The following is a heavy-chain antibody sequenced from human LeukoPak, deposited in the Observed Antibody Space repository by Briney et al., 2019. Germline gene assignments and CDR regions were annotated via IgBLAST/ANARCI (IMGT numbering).Heavy chain of an antibody. J-gene: IGHJ4*02. CDR3: ARQYHDSTGYYYFDY. V-gene: IGHV4-39*02. CDR1: GDAITGSTYY. CDR2: MYYSGKT. D-gene: IGHD3-22*01. Sequence: PSETLSLTCTVSGDAITGSTYYWGWIRQPPGKGLEWIGSMYYSGKTYYNPSLKSRVTISADTSKNHVSLKLSSVTAADTAVYYCARQYHDSTGYYYFDYWGQGTLVTASS.